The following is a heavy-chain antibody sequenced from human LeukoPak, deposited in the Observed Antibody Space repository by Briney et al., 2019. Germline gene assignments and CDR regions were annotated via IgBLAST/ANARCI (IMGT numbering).Heavy chain of an antibody. CDR2: IQYSGST. J-gene: IGHJ3*02. D-gene: IGHD2-21*01. V-gene: IGHV4-59*11. Sequence: SETLSLTCGVSGSSITSHYWSWIRQPPGKGLELNGYIQYSGSTNYNPSLRSRVTISLDMPKNQFSLKVTSVTAADTALYFCARGTYSFSFDMWGLGTLVTVSS. CDR1: GSSITSHY. CDR3: ARGTYSFSFDM.